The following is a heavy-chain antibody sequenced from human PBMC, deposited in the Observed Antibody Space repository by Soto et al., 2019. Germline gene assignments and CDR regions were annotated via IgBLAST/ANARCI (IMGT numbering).Heavy chain of an antibody. CDR3: TSTKRGYYDILTGYYGTDAFDI. D-gene: IGHD3-9*01. CDR2: IRSKAYGGTT. Sequence: LILSGTVSGFTFGYYAMSWFRQAPVKGLECVGFIRSKAYGGTTEYAASVKGRFTISRDDSKSIAYLQMNSLKTEDTAVYYCTSTKRGYYDILTGYYGTDAFDIWGRGTMVTGSS. CDR1: GFTFGYYA. V-gene: IGHV3-49*02. J-gene: IGHJ3*02.